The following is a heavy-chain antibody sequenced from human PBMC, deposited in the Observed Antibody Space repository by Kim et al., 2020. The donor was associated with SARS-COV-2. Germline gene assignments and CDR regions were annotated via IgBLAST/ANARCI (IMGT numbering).Heavy chain of an antibody. CDR1: GYSFTSYW. V-gene: IGHV5-51*07. CDR2: IYPGDSDT. CDR3: ARPDGIGYCSSTSCYGEDAFDI. J-gene: IGHJ3*02. D-gene: IGHD2-2*01. Sequence: GESLKISCKGSGYSFTSYWIGWVHQMPGKGLEWMGIIYPGDSDTRYSPSFQGQVTISADKSISTAYLQWSSLKASDTAMYYCARPDGIGYCSSTSCYGEDAFDIWGQGTMVTVSS.